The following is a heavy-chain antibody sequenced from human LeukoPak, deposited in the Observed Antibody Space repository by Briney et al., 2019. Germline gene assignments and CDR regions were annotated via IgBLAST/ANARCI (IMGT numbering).Heavy chain of an antibody. D-gene: IGHD3-3*01. Sequence: ASVKVSCKASGYTFTSYDINWVRQATGQGLEWMGWMNPKSGNTGYAQKFQGRVTFTRITSIDTAYMELSSLRSEDTAVYYCARGVHDYDFWSGYFYWFDPWGQGTLVTVSS. V-gene: IGHV1-8*01. CDR1: GYTFTSYD. CDR3: ARGVHDYDFWSGYFYWFDP. J-gene: IGHJ5*02. CDR2: MNPKSGNT.